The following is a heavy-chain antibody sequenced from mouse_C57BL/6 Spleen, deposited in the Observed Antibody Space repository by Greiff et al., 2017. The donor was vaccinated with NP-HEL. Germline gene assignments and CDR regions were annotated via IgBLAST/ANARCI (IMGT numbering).Heavy chain of an antibody. J-gene: IGHJ4*01. D-gene: IGHD2-4*01. Sequence: KSLEWIGQIYPGDGDTNYNGKFTGKATPTADKSSSTAYMQLSSLTSEDSAVYFCASTYDYDDGYYYAMDYWGQGTSVTVSS. CDR3: ASTYDYDDGYYYAMDY. V-gene: IGHV1-80*01. CDR2: IYPGDGDT.